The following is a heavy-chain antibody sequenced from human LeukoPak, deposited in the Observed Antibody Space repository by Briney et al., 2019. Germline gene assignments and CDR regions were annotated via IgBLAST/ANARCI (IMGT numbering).Heavy chain of an antibody. CDR3: ASSDYKYYFDY. V-gene: IGHV4-61*05. J-gene: IGHJ4*02. CDR2: IYYSGST. Sequence: SETLSLTCTVSGGSISSSSYYWGWIRQPPGKGLEWIGYIYYSGSTSYNPSLKSRVTISVDTSKNQFSLKLSSVTAADTAVYYCASSDYKYYFDYWGQGTLVTVSS. D-gene: IGHD4-11*01. CDR1: GGSISSSSYY.